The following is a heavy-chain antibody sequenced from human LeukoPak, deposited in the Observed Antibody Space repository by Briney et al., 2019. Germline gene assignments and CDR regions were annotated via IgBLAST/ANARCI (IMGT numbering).Heavy chain of an antibody. CDR3: AELGITMIGGV. CDR2: ISYDGSDK. CDR1: GFTFSSYS. V-gene: IGHV3-30*18. Sequence: GGSLRLSCAASGFTFSSYSMNWVRQAPGKGLEWVATISYDGSDKYYADSVKGRFIISRDNAKNSLYLQMNSLRAEDTAVYYCAELGITMIGGVWGKGTTVTISS. D-gene: IGHD3-10*02. J-gene: IGHJ6*04.